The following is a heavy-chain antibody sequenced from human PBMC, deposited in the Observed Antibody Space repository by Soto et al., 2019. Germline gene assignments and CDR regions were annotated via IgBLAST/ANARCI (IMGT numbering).Heavy chain of an antibody. V-gene: IGHV1-69*01. D-gene: IGHD3-22*01. CDR3: ARPYDSSDYYGGGMDV. CDR1: GGTFNNNA. J-gene: IGHJ6*02. CDR2: IIPILGTA. Sequence: QVQLVQSGAEVKKPGSSVKVSCKASGGTFNNNAISWVRQAPGQGLEWMGGIIPILGTANYAQKFRGRVTITADESTRTGYMDLSSLRSEDTAVYYCARPYDSSDYYGGGMDVWGQGTTVTVSS.